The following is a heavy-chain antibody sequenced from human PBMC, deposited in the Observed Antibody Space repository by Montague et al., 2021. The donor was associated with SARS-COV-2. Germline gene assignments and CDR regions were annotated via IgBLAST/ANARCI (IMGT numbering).Heavy chain of an antibody. CDR1: NYSVGSGYC. Sequence: SETLSLTCTVSNYSVGSGYCWGWIRQFPGKGLEWIGFKFHSGSTXYNPSLQSRVITSVDTSKNQVSLKLRSVSAADTAVYYCARGVVGPTVLFLEYWGQGILVAVSS. CDR2: KFHSGST. J-gene: IGHJ4*02. D-gene: IGHD1-26*01. V-gene: IGHV4-38-2*02. CDR3: ARGVVGPTVLFLEY.